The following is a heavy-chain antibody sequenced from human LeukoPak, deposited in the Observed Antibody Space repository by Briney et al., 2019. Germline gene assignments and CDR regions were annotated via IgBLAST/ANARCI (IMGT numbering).Heavy chain of an antibody. CDR3: ARGSGSGLSFDY. CDR1: GYTFTGSF. V-gene: IGHV1-2*02. D-gene: IGHD1-26*01. Sequence: ASVKASCKASGYTFTGSFINWVRQAPGQGLEWMGWINPNSGGTNYAQKFQGRVTMTRDTSNSTAYMELSRLRSDDTAVYYCARGSGSGLSFDYWGQGTLVTVSS. J-gene: IGHJ4*02. CDR2: INPNSGGT.